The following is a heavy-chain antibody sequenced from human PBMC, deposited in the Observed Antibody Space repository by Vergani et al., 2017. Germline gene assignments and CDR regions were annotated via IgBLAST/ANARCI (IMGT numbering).Heavy chain of an antibody. Sequence: EVQLLESGGGLVQPGGSLRLSCAASGFTFSSYAMSWVRQAPGKGLEWVSAISGSGCSTYYADSVKGRFTISRDNSKNTLYLQMNSLRAEDTAVYYCAKDLFVVEYDDFWGGDYRNPLGDYWGQGTLVTVSS. CDR2: ISGSGCST. CDR3: AKDLFVVEYDDFWGGDYRNPLGDY. CDR1: GFTFSSYA. J-gene: IGHJ4*02. V-gene: IGHV3-23*01. D-gene: IGHD3-3*01.